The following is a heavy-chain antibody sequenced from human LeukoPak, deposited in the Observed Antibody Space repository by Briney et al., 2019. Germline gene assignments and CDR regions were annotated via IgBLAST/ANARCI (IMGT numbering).Heavy chain of an antibody. CDR1: GDTFSSYA. J-gene: IGHJ4*02. Sequence: GASVKVSCKSSGDTFSSYAISWVRQAPGQGLEWMGGIIPIFGTANYAQKFQGRVTITTDESTSTAYMELSSLRSEDTAVYYCASGGTTRFDYWGQGTLVIVSS. CDR3: ASGGTTRFDY. D-gene: IGHD1-26*01. V-gene: IGHV1-69*05. CDR2: IIPIFGTA.